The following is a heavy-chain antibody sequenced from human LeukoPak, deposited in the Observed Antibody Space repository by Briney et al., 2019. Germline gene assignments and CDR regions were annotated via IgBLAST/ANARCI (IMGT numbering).Heavy chain of an antibody. CDR3: ARDRVYYDSGGYHGS. J-gene: IGHJ5*02. V-gene: IGHV3-21*01. CDR1: GFTFSSYS. Sequence: GGSLRLSCAASGFTFSSYSMNWVRQAPGKGLEWVSSISSSSSYIYYADSVKGRFTISRDNAKNSLYLQMNSLRAEDTAVYYCARDRVYYDSGGYHGSWGQGTLVTVSS. D-gene: IGHD3-22*01. CDR2: ISSSSSYI.